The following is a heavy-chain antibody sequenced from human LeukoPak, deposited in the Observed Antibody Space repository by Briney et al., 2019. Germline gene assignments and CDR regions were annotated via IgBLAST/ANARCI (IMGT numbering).Heavy chain of an antibody. J-gene: IGHJ5*02. CDR3: ARDFGYSSSRGGFDP. CDR1: GGTFSSYA. D-gene: IGHD6-13*01. V-gene: IGHV1-69*13. CDR2: IIPIFGTA. Sequence: ASVKVSCKASGGTFSSYAISWVRQAPGQGLEWMGGIIPIFGTANYAQKFQGRVTITADESTSTAFMELSSLRSEDTAVYYRARDFGYSSSRGGFDPWGQGTLVTVSS.